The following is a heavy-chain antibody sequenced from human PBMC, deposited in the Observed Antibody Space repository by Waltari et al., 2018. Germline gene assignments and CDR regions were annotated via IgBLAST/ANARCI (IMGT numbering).Heavy chain of an antibody. CDR2: IKPDGSQQ. CDR3: VRDHYWALDY. Sequence: EDQRLDSGGGWVQPGGSLSISWEASVFSFRSNWMHSVRQAPGGGLEWLSNIKPDGSQQYYVDSVRGRFSISRNYAKTSLFLEMNNLRADDTGLYYCVRDHYWALDYWGRGTLVTVSS. D-gene: IGHD2-8*02. CDR1: VFSFRSNW. J-gene: IGHJ4*02. V-gene: IGHV3-7*01.